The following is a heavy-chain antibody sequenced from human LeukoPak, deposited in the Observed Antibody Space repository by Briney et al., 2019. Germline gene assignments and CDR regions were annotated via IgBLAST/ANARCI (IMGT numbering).Heavy chain of an antibody. CDR1: GGSFSGYY. CDR3: ARGPSNVDGEQTENYYYYGMDV. CDR2: INHSGST. D-gene: IGHD1-1*01. V-gene: IGHV4-34*01. J-gene: IGHJ6*02. Sequence: SETLSLTCAVYGGSFSGYYWSWIRQPPGKGLEWIGEINHSGSTNYNPSLKSRVTISVDTSKNQFSLKLSSVTAADTAEYYCARGPSNVDGEQTENYYYYGMDVWGQGTTVTVSS.